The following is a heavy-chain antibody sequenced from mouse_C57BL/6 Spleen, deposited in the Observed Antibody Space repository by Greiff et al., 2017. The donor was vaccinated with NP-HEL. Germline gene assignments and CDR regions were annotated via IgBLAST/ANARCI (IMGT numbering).Heavy chain of an antibody. Sequence: VKLLESGAELVRPGASVTLSCKASGYTFTDYEMHWVKQTPVHGLEWIGAIDPETGGTAYNQKFKGKAILTADKSSSTAYMELRSLTSEDSAVYYCTRATRAQAWDFDYWGQGTTLTVSS. CDR1: GYTFTDYE. CDR3: TRATRAQAWDFDY. J-gene: IGHJ2*01. D-gene: IGHD3-2*02. V-gene: IGHV1-15*01. CDR2: IDPETGGT.